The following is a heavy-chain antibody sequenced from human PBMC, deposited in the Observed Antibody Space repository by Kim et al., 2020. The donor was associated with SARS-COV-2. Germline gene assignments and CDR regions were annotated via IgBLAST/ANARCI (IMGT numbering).Heavy chain of an antibody. V-gene: IGHV3-11*06. Sequence: VKGRFTNSRDNAKNSLYLQMNSLRAEDTAVYYCARESMAVAGNYYYYGMDVWGQGTTVTVSS. CDR3: ARESMAVAGNYYYYGMDV. J-gene: IGHJ6*02. D-gene: IGHD6-19*01.